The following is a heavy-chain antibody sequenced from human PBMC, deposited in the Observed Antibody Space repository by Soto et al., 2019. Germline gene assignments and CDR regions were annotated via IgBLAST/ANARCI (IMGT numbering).Heavy chain of an antibody. D-gene: IGHD5-12*01. J-gene: IGHJ6*02. CDR3: ARQTGSLGYSAYRWLISCYYFGMVV. Sequence: QVKMVKSGAEVKKPGSSVKVSCKASGGTFSSYTISWVRQAPGQGLEWMGRVIPILGIVNYAQQFQGRVTITADKSTSTYCRELSSLSAEEMAVYYGARQTGSLGYSAYRWLISCYYFGMVVLGQWTIVPVSS. V-gene: IGHV1-69*02. CDR1: GGTFSSYT. CDR2: VIPILGIV.